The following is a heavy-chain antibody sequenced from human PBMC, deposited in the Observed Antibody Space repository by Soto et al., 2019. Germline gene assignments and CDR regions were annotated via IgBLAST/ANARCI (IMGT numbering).Heavy chain of an antibody. V-gene: IGHV1-3*01. CDR2: INAGNGNT. Sequence: QVQLVQSGAEVEKPGASVKVSCKASGYTFTNYAVHWVRQAPGHRLEWMGWINAGNGNTRFSQNLQGRVTITRDTSARTVYMELSNLRSEDTAVYYCARGHLAVVPVASWFYYMDVWRKGTTVSVSS. CDR1: GYTFTNYA. CDR3: ARGHLAVVPVASWFYYMDV. D-gene: IGHD2-2*01. J-gene: IGHJ6*03.